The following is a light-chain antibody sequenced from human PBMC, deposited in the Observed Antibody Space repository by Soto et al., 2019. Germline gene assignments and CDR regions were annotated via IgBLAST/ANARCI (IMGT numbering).Light chain of an antibody. Sequence: DIQMTQSPSSLSASVGDRVTITCQASQDISNYLNWYQQKPGQAPKLLIYDASSLETGVPSRFRGSGSGTHFTFTISRLQPEDIATYYCQQYDDVSPGITFVPGTKVDIK. V-gene: IGKV1-33*01. CDR2: DAS. J-gene: IGKJ3*01. CDR1: QDISNY. CDR3: QQYDDVSPGIT.